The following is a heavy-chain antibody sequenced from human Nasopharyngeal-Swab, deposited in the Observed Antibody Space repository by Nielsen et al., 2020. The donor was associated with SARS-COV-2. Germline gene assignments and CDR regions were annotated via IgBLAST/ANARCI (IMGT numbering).Heavy chain of an antibody. CDR3: ARDKSPVGLEFTGPSPLDY. J-gene: IGHJ4*02. V-gene: IGHV3-33*01. Sequence: GGSLRLSCAASGFTFSSYGMHWVRQAPGKGLEWVAVIWYDGSNKYYADSVKGRFTISRDNSKNTLYLQMNSLRAEDTAVYYCARDKSPVGLEFTGPSPLDYWGQGTLVTVSS. D-gene: IGHD1-14*01. CDR2: IWYDGSNK. CDR1: GFTFSSYG.